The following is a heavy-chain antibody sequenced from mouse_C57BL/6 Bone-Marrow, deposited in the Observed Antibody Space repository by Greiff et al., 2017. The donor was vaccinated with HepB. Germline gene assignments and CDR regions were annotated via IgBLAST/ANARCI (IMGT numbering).Heavy chain of an antibody. Sequence: QVQLQQSGPGLVQPSQSLSITCTVSGFSLTSYGVHWVRQSPGKGLEWLGVIWSGGSTDYNAAFISRLSISKDNSKSQVFFKMNSLQADDTAIYYCARIPLLAYWGQGTLVTVSA. V-gene: IGHV2-2*01. CDR3: ARIPLLAY. J-gene: IGHJ3*01. CDR2: IWSGGST. CDR1: GFSLTSYG.